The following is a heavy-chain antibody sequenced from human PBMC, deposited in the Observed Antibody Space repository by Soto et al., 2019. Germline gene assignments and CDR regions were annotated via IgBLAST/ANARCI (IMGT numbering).Heavy chain of an antibody. CDR2: ISSSSSTI. CDR1: GFTYSSYS. D-gene: IGHD2-8*01. Sequence: EVQLVESGGGLVQPGGSLRVSCAASGFTYSSYSMNWVRQAPGKGLEWVSYISSSSSTIYYADSVKGRFTISRDNAKNSLYLQMNSLRDEDTAVYYCARDQSSGYCTNGVCPSGLDYWGQGTLVTVSS. V-gene: IGHV3-48*02. CDR3: ARDQSSGYCTNGVCPSGLDY. J-gene: IGHJ4*02.